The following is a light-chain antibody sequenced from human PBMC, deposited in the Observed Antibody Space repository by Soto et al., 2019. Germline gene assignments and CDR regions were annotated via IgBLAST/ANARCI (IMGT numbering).Light chain of an antibody. CDR1: QSISSW. J-gene: IGKJ1*01. V-gene: IGKV1-5*01. CDR2: DAS. CDR3: QQYNSYSPT. Sequence: DLQMTQSPSTLSASVGARVTITCRASQSISSWLAWYQQKPGKAPKLLIYDASSLESGVPSRFSGSGSGTEFTLTISSLQPDDGATYYCQQYNSYSPTFGQGTKVDIK.